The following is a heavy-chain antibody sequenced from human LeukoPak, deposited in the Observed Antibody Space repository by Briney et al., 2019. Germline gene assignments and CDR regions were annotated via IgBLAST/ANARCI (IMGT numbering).Heavy chain of an antibody. CDR3: AKDSPYLTIFGVVICNGMDV. D-gene: IGHD3-3*01. J-gene: IGHJ6*02. CDR2: ISGSGGST. Sequence: GGSLRLSCAASGFTFSSYAMSWVRRAPGKGLEWVSAISGSGGSTYYADSVKGRFTISRDNSKNTLYLQMNSLRAEDTAVYYCAKDSPYLTIFGVVICNGMDVWGQGTTVTVSS. CDR1: GFTFSSYA. V-gene: IGHV3-23*01.